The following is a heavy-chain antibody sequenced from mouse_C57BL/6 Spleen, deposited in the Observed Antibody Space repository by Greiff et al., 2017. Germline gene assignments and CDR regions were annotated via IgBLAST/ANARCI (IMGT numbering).Heavy chain of an antibody. CDR1: GFTFSSYA. D-gene: IGHD6-1*01. Sequence: EVQLVESGGGLVKPGGSLKLSCAASGFTFSSYAMSWVRQTPEKRLEWVATISDGGSYTYYPDNVKGRFTISRYNAKNNLYLQMSHLKSEDTAMYYCARAPSPLPSGFAYWGQGTLVTVSA. CDR3: ARAPSPLPSGFAY. CDR2: ISDGGSYT. J-gene: IGHJ3*01. V-gene: IGHV5-4*01.